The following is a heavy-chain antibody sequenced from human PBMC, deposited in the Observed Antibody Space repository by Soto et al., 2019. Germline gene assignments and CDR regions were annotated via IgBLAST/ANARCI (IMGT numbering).Heavy chain of an antibody. Sequence: QVQLQESGPGLVKPSETLSLTCTVSGGSVSSGSYYWSWIRQPPGKGLEWIGYIYYSGSTNYNPSLKSRVTISVDTSKNQFSLKLSSVTAADTAVYYCASAIVGATIGWFDPWGQGTLVTVSS. D-gene: IGHD1-26*01. J-gene: IGHJ5*02. CDR1: GGSVSSGSYY. V-gene: IGHV4-61*01. CDR3: ASAIVGATIGWFDP. CDR2: IYYSGST.